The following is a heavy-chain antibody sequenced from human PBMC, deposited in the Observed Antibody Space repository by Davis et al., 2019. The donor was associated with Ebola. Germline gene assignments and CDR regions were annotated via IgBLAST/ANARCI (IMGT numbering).Heavy chain of an antibody. CDR2: IRSDGSVT. Sequence: GGSLRLSCATSGINFRSSAMNWVRQAPGKGLEWISYIRSDGSVTQYADSVKGRFTISRDDAKNSLYLHMNSLREEDTAMYYCARVHSRGFYTSDYWGQGTLVTVSS. J-gene: IGHJ4*02. CDR3: ARVHSRGFYTSDY. V-gene: IGHV3-48*02. D-gene: IGHD3-22*01. CDR1: GINFRSSA.